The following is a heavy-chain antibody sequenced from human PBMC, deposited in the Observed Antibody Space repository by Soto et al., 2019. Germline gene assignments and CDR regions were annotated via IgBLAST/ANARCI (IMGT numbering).Heavy chain of an antibody. CDR1: GGTFSSYT. D-gene: IGHD2-21*02. CDR3: ARNIVVVTAIPHYYGMDV. J-gene: IGHJ6*02. CDR2: IIPILGIA. Sequence: QVQLVQSGAEVKKPGSSVKVSCKASGGTFSSYTISWVRQAPGQGLEWMGRIIPILGIANYAQKFQGRVTITADKSTSTAYMELSSLRSEDTAVYYCARNIVVVTAIPHYYGMDVWRQGTTVTVSS. V-gene: IGHV1-69*02.